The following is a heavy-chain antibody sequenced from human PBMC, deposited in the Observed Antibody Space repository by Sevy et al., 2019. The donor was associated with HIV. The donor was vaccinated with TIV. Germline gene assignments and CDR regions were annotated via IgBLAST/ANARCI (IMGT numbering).Heavy chain of an antibody. CDR1: GFTFSDYW. CDR3: ARGVTTVTPFDY. D-gene: IGHD4-17*01. J-gene: IGHJ4*02. CDR2: IKQDGSDK. Sequence: GGSLRLSCTASGFTFSDYWMSWVRQAPGKGLEWVANIKQDGSDKHYVDSVKGRLTNSRDNAKNSLYLQMNSLRAGDTAVYYCARGVTTVTPFDYWGQRTLVTVSS. V-gene: IGHV3-7*01.